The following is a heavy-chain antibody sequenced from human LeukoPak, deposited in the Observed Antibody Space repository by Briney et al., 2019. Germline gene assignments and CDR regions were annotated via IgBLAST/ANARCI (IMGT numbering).Heavy chain of an antibody. CDR1: GFTFSSYG. J-gene: IGHJ3*02. CDR3: AKAYDSSGMHDAFDI. V-gene: IGHV3-30*02. D-gene: IGHD3-22*01. Sequence: PGGSLRLSCAASGFTFSSYGMHWVRQAPGKGLEWVAFIRYDGSNKYYADSVEGRFTISRDNSKNTLYLQMNSLRAEDTAVYYCAKAYDSSGMHDAFDIWGQGTMVTVSS. CDR2: IRYDGSNK.